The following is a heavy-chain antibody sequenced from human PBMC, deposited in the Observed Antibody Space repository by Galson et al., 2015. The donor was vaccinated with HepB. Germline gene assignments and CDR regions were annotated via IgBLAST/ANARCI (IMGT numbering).Heavy chain of an antibody. CDR1: GGSISSGSYH. V-gene: IGHV4-61*02. CDR2: IYTSGST. Sequence: TLSLTCTGSGGSISSGSYHWSWIRQPAGKGLEWIGRIYTSGSTNYNPSLKSRVTISVDTSKNQFSLKLSSVTAADTAVYYCARLTRGQGDYWGQGTLVTVSS. CDR3: ARLTRGQGDY. J-gene: IGHJ4*02. D-gene: IGHD7-27*01.